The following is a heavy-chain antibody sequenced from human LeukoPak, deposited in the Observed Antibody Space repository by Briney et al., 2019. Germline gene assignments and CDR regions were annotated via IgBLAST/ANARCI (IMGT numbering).Heavy chain of an antibody. D-gene: IGHD3-3*01. V-gene: IGHV4-4*07. J-gene: IGHJ6*03. CDR2: IYTSGST. Sequence: SETLSLTCTVSGYSITNGYYWSWIRQPAGKGLEWIGRIYTSGSTNYNPSLKSRVTMSVDTSKNQFSLKLSSVTAADTAVYYCAREESYDFWSGFQNMDVWGKGTTVTVSS. CDR1: GYSITNGYY. CDR3: AREESYDFWSGFQNMDV.